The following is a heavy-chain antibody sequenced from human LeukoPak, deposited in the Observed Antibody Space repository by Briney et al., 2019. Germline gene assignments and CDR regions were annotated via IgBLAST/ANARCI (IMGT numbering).Heavy chain of an antibody. CDR3: AKCVGSVDPFDY. CDR2: ISTSGGTT. V-gene: IGHV3-23*01. Sequence: GGSLRLSCAVSGFSFSNYAVAWVRQTPGKGPEWVSSISTSGGTTYDADSVKGRFTVSRDNSKNMLYLQMNSLRAEDMAVYYCAKCVGSVDPFDYWGRGTLVTVSS. D-gene: IGHD6-19*01. CDR1: GFSFSNYA. J-gene: IGHJ4*02.